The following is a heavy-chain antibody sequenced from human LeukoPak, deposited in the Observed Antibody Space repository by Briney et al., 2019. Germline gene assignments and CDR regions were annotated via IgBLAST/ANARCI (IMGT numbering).Heavy chain of an antibody. CDR1: GGSLSSYY. J-gene: IGHJ2*01. CDR3: ARSHPLSRHNWGSHWYFDL. CDR2: IYYSGSI. D-gene: IGHD7-27*01. V-gene: IGHV4-59*01. Sequence: SETLSLTRTVSGGSLSSYYWSWIPPPPGKGLEWIGYIYYSGSIYYNPSLKRRLTISVDKSKTRFSLKLSSVTAADTAVYYCARSHPLSRHNWGSHWYFDLWGRGTLVTVSS.